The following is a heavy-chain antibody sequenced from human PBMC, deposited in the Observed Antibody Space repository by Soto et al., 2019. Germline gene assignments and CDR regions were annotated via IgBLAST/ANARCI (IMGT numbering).Heavy chain of an antibody. V-gene: IGHV1-3*05. CDR1: GYTFTSYA. CDR3: ARSIVVVTALDY. CDR2: INAGNGNT. D-gene: IGHD2-21*02. J-gene: IGHJ4*02. Sequence: QVQLVQSGAEEKKPGASVKVSCKASGYTFTSYAMHWVRQAPGQRLEWMGWINAGNGNTEYSQKFQGRVTITRDTAASTGYMELSSLRSEDTAVYYCARSIVVVTALDYWGQGTLVTVSS.